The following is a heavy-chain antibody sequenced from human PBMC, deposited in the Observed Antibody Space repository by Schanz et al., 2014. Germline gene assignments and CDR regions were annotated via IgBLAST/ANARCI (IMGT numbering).Heavy chain of an antibody. J-gene: IGHJ4*02. CDR2: IRSDGSNE. D-gene: IGHD1-26*01. CDR3: AREVGGSFGQHY. Sequence: QVQLVESGGGVVQPGRSLRLSCAASGFTFSSYAMRWVRQAPGKGLEWVAFIRSDGSNENYADSVRGRFTISRDNSKNTMYLHLNSLRAEDTAVYYCAREVGGSFGQHYWGQGALVTVSS. V-gene: IGHV3-33*08. CDR1: GFTFSSYA.